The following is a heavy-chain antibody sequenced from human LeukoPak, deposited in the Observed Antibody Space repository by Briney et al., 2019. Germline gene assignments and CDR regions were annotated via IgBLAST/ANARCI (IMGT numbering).Heavy chain of an antibody. J-gene: IGHJ3*02. CDR3: GRSDGTGAFHI. CDR2: INHSGST. CDR1: GGSFSGYY. D-gene: IGHD6-13*01. V-gene: IGHV4-34*01. Sequence: SETLSLTCAVYGGSFSGYYWSWIRQPPGKGLEWIGEINHSGSTNYNPSLKSRVTTSVDTSKNQFSLKLSSVTAADTAVYYCGRSDGTGAFHIWGQGTMVTVSS.